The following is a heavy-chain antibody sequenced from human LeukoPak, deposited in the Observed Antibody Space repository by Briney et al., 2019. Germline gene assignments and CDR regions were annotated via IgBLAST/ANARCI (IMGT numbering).Heavy chain of an antibody. V-gene: IGHV4-38-2*02. CDR3: ARLSPPY. CDR2: IYHSGSP. CDR1: GYSISSGYY. J-gene: IGHJ4*02. Sequence: KPSETLSLTCTVSGYSISSGYYWGWIRQPPGKGLEWIGSIYHSGSPYYNPSLKSRVTISVDTSKNQFSLKLSPVTAADTAVYYCARLSPPYWGQGTLVTVSS. D-gene: IGHD3-16*02.